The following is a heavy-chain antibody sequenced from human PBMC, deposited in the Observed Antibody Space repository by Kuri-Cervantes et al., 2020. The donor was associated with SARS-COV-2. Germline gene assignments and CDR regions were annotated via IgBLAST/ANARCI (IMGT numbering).Heavy chain of an antibody. J-gene: IGHJ4*02. CDR3: ARDWGQSRYDFWSGYALGY. CDR2: INPSGGST. V-gene: IGHV1-46*01. Sequence: ASVKVSCKASGYTFTSYYMHWVRQAPGQGPEWMGIINPSGGSTSYAQKFQGRVTMTRDTSTSTVYMELSSLRSEDTAVYYCARDWGQSRYDFWSGYALGYWGQGTLVTVSS. CDR1: GYTFTSYY. D-gene: IGHD3-3*01.